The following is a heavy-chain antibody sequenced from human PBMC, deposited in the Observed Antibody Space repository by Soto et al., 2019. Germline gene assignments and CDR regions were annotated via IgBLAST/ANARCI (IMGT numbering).Heavy chain of an antibody. D-gene: IGHD2-21*01. CDR3: ARGKLYSYDF. CDR1: GGSISSYY. Sequence: SETLSLTCTVSGGSISSYYWSWIRQPPGKGLEWIGYIYYSGSTNYNPSLKSRVTISVDTSKNQFSLRLSSVAAADTAVYFCARGKLYSYDFWGQGTMVTVSS. J-gene: IGHJ3*01. V-gene: IGHV4-59*12. CDR2: IYYSGST.